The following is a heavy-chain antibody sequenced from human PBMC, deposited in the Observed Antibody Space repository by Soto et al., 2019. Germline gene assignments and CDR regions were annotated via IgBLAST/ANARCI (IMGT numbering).Heavy chain of an antibody. J-gene: IGHJ4*02. V-gene: IGHV2-5*02. CDR3: AHIVVDGLGYYFDY. Sequence: GSGPTLVNPTQTLTLTCSFSGFSLSTTRVGVGWIHQPPGEALEWLALIYWDDDKRYSPSLKTRLTITKDSPKNRVVLTMSDMDPVDTATYYCAHIVVDGLGYYFDYWGQGTLVTVSS. CDR2: IYWDDDK. CDR1: GFSLSTTRVG. D-gene: IGHD6-19*01.